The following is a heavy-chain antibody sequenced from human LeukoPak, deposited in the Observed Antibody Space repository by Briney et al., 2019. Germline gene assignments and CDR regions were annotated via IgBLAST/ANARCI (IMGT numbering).Heavy chain of an antibody. Sequence: GGSLRLSCAVSGLTFSRVAMSWVGRAPGQGLGGVSAISGSGGSTYYAASVKGRFTISRDNSENTLYLQLNSLRAEDTAVYYCAKKGDCGGDCYSYYYYYYMDVWGKGTTVTVSS. D-gene: IGHD2-21*01. J-gene: IGHJ6*03. CDR3: AKKGDCGGDCYSYYYYYYMDV. CDR1: GLTFSRVA. CDR2: ISGSGGST. V-gene: IGHV3-23*01.